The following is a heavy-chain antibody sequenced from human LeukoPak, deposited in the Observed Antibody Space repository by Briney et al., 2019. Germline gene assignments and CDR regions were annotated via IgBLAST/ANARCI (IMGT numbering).Heavy chain of an antibody. J-gene: IGHJ5*02. Sequence: ETLSLTCTVSGGSISTFYWSWIRQPPGKGLEWVSSISSSSSYIYYADSVKGRFTISRDNAKNSLYLQMNSLRAEDTAVYYCARTGSRAHWFDPWGQGTLVTVSS. D-gene: IGHD1-14*01. CDR3: ARTGSRAHWFDP. CDR2: ISSSSSYI. CDR1: GGSISTFY. V-gene: IGHV3-21*01.